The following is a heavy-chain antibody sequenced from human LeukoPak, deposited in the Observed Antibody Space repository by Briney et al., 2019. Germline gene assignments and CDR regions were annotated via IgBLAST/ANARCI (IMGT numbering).Heavy chain of an antibody. Sequence: ASVTVSCKASGYTFTSYYMHWVRQAPGQGLEWMGIINPSGGSTSYAQKFQGRVTMTRDTSTSTVYMELSSLRSEDTAVYYCARENYSGSYGGLFDYWGQGTLVTVSS. CDR3: ARENYSGSYGGLFDY. V-gene: IGHV1-46*01. CDR2: INPSGGST. J-gene: IGHJ4*02. D-gene: IGHD1-26*01. CDR1: GYTFTSYY.